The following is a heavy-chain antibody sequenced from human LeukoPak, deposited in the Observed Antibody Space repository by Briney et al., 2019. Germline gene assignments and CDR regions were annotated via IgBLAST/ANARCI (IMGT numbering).Heavy chain of an antibody. CDR3: ARDRAYDYSNFFDY. CDR1: GFTFSSHA. J-gene: IGHJ4*02. V-gene: IGHV3-23*01. Sequence: PGGSLRLSCAASGFTFSSHAMSWVRQAPGKGLEWVSTISSSGGSTNYADSVKGRFTISRDNSKNTLYLQMNSLRAEDTAVYYCARDRAYDYSNFFDYWGQGTLVTVSS. D-gene: IGHD4-11*01. CDR2: ISSSGGST.